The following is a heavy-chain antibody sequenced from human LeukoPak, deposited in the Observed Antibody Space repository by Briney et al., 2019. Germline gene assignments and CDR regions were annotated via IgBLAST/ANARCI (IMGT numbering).Heavy chain of an antibody. CDR1: GYTFTSYY. D-gene: IGHD2-2*01. Sequence: ASVTVSCKASGYTFTSYYMHWVRQAPGQGLEWMGWINPNSGGTNYAQKFQGRVTMTRDTSISTAYMELSRLRSDDTAVYYCARDEPHCSSTSCYLGYKYYYYYMDVWGKGTTVTVSS. CDR2: INPNSGGT. V-gene: IGHV1-2*02. J-gene: IGHJ6*03. CDR3: ARDEPHCSSTSCYLGYKYYYYYMDV.